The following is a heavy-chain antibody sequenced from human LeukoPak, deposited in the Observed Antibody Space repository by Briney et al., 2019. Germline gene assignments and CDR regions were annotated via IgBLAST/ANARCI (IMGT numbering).Heavy chain of an antibody. Sequence: ASVKVSCKASGYTFTSYYMHWVRQAPGQGLEWMGIINPSGGSTSYAQKFQGRVTMTRDTSTSTVYMELSSLRSEDTAVYYCARDWFHRFLHSSSWTYYYYGMDVWGQGTTVTVSS. D-gene: IGHD6-13*01. CDR2: INPSGGST. J-gene: IGHJ6*02. CDR3: ARDWFHRFLHSSSWTYYYYGMDV. V-gene: IGHV1-46*01. CDR1: GYTFTSYY.